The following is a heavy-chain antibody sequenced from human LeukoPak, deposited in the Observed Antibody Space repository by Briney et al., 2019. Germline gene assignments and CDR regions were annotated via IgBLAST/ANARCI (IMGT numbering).Heavy chain of an antibody. V-gene: IGHV3-30*02. CDR1: GFTFSTYG. CDR3: AKINRDSSGCSSFDY. D-gene: IGHD3-22*01. J-gene: IGHJ4*01. Sequence: PGGSLRLSCAASGFTFSTYGMHWVRQAPGKGLEWVAFIRYDGGNKLYTDSVKGRFTISRDNSKNTLYLQMSSLRAEDTAVYYCAKINRDSSGCSSFDYWGQGTLVTVSS. CDR2: IRYDGGNK.